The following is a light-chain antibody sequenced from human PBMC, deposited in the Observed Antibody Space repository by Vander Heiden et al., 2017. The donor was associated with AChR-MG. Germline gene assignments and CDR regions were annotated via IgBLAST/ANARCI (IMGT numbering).Light chain of an antibody. CDR3: NSRDSSGNHVV. V-gene: IGLV3-19*01. CDR2: GKN. J-gene: IGLJ2*01. CDR1: SLRSYY. Sequence: SSELTQDPAVSVALGQTVRITCQGDSLRSYYASWDQQKPGQAPVLVIYGKNNRPSGIPDRFSGSSSGNTASLTITGAQAEEEADYYCNSRDSSGNHVVFGGGTKLTVL.